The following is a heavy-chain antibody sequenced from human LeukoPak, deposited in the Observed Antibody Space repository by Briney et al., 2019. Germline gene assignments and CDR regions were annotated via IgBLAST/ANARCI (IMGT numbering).Heavy chain of an antibody. D-gene: IGHD3-9*01. V-gene: IGHV3-23*01. J-gene: IGHJ4*02. Sequence: PGGSLRLSCAASEFTFSNYAMNWVRQAPGKGLEWVSAIGGSGAGTDYADSVKGRFTISRDNSKNTLFLQMNSLRAEDTAVYYCSTGVLRYFDWNLIDYWGQETLVTVPS. CDR2: IGGSGAGT. CDR1: EFTFSNYA. CDR3: STGVLRYFDWNLIDY.